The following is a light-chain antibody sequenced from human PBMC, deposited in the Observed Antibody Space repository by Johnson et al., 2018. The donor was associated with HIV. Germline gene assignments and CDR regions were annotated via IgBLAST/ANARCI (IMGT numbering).Light chain of an antibody. J-gene: IGLJ1*01. V-gene: IGLV1-51*01. CDR2: DNN. CDR1: SCDIGNNY. Sequence: QSVLTQPPSVSEAPGKKVTISCSGSSCDIGNNYVSCHQQFPGTAPKLLIYDNNKRPSGIPDRFSGSKSGTSATLGITGLQTGDEADYYFGTWDSSLRSGFFGTGTKVTVL. CDR3: GTWDSSLRSGF.